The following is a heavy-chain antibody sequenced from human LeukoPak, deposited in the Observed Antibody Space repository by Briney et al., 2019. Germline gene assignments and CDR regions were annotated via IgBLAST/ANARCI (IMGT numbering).Heavy chain of an antibody. V-gene: IGHV4-34*01. CDR1: GGSFSGYY. D-gene: IGHD4-17*01. J-gene: IGHJ4*02. CDR3: ARVRYGDYEGFDH. CDR2: INHSGST. Sequence: PSETLSLTCAVYGGSFSGYYWSWIRQPPGKGLEWIGEINHSGSTNYNPSLRSRVTISVDTSKNHFSLKLSSVTAADTAVYYCARVRYGDYEGFDHWGQGTLVTVSS.